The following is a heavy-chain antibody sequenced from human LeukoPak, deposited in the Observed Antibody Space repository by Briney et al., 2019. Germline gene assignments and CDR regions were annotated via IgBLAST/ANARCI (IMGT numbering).Heavy chain of an antibody. D-gene: IGHD3-22*01. V-gene: IGHV3-21*01. CDR1: GFTFSSYS. Sequence: GGSLRLSCAASGFTFSSYSMNWVRQAPGKGLEWVSSISSSSSYIYYADLVKGRFTISRDNAKNSLYLQMNSLRAEDTAVYYCARARDYYDSSDHFDYWGQGTLVTVSS. CDR2: ISSSSSYI. J-gene: IGHJ4*02. CDR3: ARARDYYDSSDHFDY.